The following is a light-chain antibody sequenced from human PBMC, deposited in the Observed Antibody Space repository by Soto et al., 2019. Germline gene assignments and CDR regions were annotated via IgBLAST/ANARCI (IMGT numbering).Light chain of an antibody. V-gene: IGKV1-9*01. CDR3: QHPKWA. Sequence: IQLTQSPSSLSASVGDRVTITCRASQDISGYVAWYQQRPGRAPQLLIYAASALQTGVPSRFSGSGSGTDFTLTITSLQPEDFGTYYWQHPKWAFGQVTTVEI. J-gene: IGKJ1*01. CDR1: QDISGY. CDR2: AAS.